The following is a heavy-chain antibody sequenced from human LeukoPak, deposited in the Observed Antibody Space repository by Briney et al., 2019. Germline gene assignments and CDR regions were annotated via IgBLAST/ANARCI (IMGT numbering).Heavy chain of an antibody. V-gene: IGHV3-23*01. J-gene: IGHJ3*01. Sequence: PGGSLRLSCVASGFTLSNNAMARVRQAPGKGLEWVSALGGSDDRTDYADSVQGRFTISRDNSKNTLYLQMNSLRAEDTAVYYCAKDILRWAFDVWGQGTMVTVS. CDR1: GFTLSNNA. CDR2: LGGSDDRT. CDR3: AKDILRWAFDV. D-gene: IGHD4-23*01.